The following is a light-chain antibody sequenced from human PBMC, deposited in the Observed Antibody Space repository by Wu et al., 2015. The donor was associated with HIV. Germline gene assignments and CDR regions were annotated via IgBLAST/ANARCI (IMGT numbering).Light chain of an antibody. CDR3: QQYNSYPYN. CDR2: EAS. V-gene: IGKV1-5*01. Sequence: DIQMTQSPSTLSASVGDRITVTCRASQSISTWLAWYHQKPGKAPKLLIYEASNLESGVPSRFSGSGSGTEFTLTIDSLQPDDFATYYCQQYNSYPYNFGQGTKLEIK. J-gene: IGKJ2*01. CDR1: QSISTW.